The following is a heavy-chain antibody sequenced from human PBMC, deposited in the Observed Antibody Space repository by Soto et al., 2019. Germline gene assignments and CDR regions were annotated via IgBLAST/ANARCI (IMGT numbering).Heavy chain of an antibody. CDR2: ISYDGSNT. D-gene: IGHD2-15*01. CDR1: GFTFSSYG. CDR3: ACSLPNFAFFTGAY. V-gene: IGHV3-30*03. Sequence: GGSLRLSCAASGFTFSSYGMHWVRQAPGKGLEWVSLISYDGSNTYYADSVKGRFTISRDNSKSTLYLQMNSLRVEDTARYYCACSLPNFAFFTGAYWGQGTLVTVSS. J-gene: IGHJ4*02.